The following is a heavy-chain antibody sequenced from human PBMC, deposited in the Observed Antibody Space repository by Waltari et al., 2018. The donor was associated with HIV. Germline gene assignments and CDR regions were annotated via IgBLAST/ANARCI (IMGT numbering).Heavy chain of an antibody. D-gene: IGHD6-19*01. Sequence: EVQLVESGGGLVKPAGSLRLSCDASGFTFSSYTMNWVRQAPGKGLGWVSSISRSSSNIYYAVTVKGRFTISRDNAKNSLFLQMSSLRAEDMAVYYCARASRGVAVAGFDYWGQGILVTVSS. J-gene: IGHJ4*02. CDR1: GFTFSSYT. CDR3: ARASRGVAVAGFDY. V-gene: IGHV3-21*01. CDR2: ISRSSSNI.